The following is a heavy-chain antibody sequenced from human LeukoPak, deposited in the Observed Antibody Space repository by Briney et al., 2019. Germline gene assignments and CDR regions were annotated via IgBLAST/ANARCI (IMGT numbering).Heavy chain of an antibody. V-gene: IGHV3-7*01. J-gene: IGHJ2*01. CDR2: INQDESRK. CDR3: AKLIRDVTIYDF. D-gene: IGHD3/OR15-3a*01. Sequence: AGGSLRLSCAAFGFTFSRFWMSWVRQAPGKGLEWVASINQDESRKHYSDSVRGRFTISRDNTRNSLFLHMDSLSVDDTAIYYCAKLIRDVTIYDFWGRGALVTVSS. CDR1: GFTFSRFW.